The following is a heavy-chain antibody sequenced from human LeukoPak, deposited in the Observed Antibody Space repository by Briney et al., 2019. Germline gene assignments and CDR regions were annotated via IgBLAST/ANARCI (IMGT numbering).Heavy chain of an antibody. Sequence: GGSLRLSCAASGFTFSNYWMGWVRQAPGKGLEWVANIKQDGSEIYYVDSVKGRFTISRDTAKDSLYLQMNSLRAEDTAVYYCARSGGYFDWLSYYFDYWGQGTLVTVSS. CDR3: ARSGGYFDWLSYYFDY. V-gene: IGHV3-7*03. J-gene: IGHJ4*02. CDR2: IKQDGSEI. D-gene: IGHD3-9*01. CDR1: GFTFSNYW.